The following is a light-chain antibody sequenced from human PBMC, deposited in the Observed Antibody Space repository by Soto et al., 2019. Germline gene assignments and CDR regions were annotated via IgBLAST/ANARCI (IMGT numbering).Light chain of an antibody. Sequence: QSALTQRASVSGSPGQSITISCTGTSSDVGGYNYVSWYQQHPGIAPKLMIYDVSNRPSGVSNRFSGSKSANTASLTISGLQAEDEADYYCSSYTGSSTYVVFGAGTKLTVL. CDR3: SSYTGSSTYVV. CDR1: SSDVGGYNY. CDR2: DVS. V-gene: IGLV2-14*01. J-gene: IGLJ2*01.